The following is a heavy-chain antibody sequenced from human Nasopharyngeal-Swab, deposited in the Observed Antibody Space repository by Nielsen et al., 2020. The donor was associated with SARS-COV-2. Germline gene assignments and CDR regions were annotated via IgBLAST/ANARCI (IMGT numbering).Heavy chain of an antibody. J-gene: IGHJ4*02. CDR1: GFNFSSYW. D-gene: IGHD2-15*01. Sequence: GESLKISCAASGFNFSSYWMSWVRQAPGTGLEWVANIKQDGSEKYYVDSVKGRFTISRDNAKNSLYLQMNNLRAEDTAVYYCARDSCSGGSCYSDFDYWGQGTLVTVSS. V-gene: IGHV3-7*01. CDR2: IKQDGSEK. CDR3: ARDSCSGGSCYSDFDY.